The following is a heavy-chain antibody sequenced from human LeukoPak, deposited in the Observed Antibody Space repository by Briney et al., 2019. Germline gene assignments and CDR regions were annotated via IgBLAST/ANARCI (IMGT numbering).Heavy chain of an antibody. J-gene: IGHJ6*04. CDR2: INGDGTII. Sequence: GGPLRLSCAASGFTFSSYWMHWVRQAPGKGLVWVSRINGDGTIIGYADSVKGRFTISRDNAKTTVYLQMNSLRAEDTAVYCCARGGMDVWGKGTTVTGSS. V-gene: IGHV3-74*01. CDR3: ARGGMDV. CDR1: GFTFSSYW.